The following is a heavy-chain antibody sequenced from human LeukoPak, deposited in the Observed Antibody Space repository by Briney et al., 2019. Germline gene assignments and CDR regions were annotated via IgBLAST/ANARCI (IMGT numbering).Heavy chain of an antibody. CDR2: IDYSGST. D-gene: IGHD6-13*01. J-gene: IGHJ5*02. CDR3: ARHLPVSSRWYLNWFDP. CDR1: GGSISSSSYY. V-gene: IGHV4-39*01. Sequence: SETLSLTCTDSGGSISSSSYYWGWVGQPPGKGLEWRGSIDYSGSTYYNPSLKSRVTISVDTSKNQFPLKLSSVTAADTAVYCCARHLPVSSRWYLNWFDPWGQGTLVTVSS.